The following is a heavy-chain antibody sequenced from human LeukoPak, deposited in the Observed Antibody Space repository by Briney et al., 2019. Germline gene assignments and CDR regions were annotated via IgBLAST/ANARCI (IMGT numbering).Heavy chain of an antibody. CDR3: TRQRGYSYGYGDY. D-gene: IGHD5-18*01. V-gene: IGHV3-49*04. CDR1: GFTFSDHY. CDR2: IRSKAYGGTT. J-gene: IGHJ4*02. Sequence: GGSLRLSCAASGFTFSDHYMDWVRQAAGKGLEWVGFIRSKAYGGTTEYAASVKGRFTISRDDSKSIVYLQMNSLKTEDTAVYYCTRQRGYSYGYGDYWGQGTLVTVSS.